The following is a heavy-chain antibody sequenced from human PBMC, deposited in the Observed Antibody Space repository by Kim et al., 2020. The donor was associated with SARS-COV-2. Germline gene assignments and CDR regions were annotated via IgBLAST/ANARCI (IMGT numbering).Heavy chain of an antibody. V-gene: IGHV3-33*06. CDR1: GFTFSSYG. CDR2: IWYDGSNK. Sequence: GGSLRLSCAASGFTFSSYGMHWVRQAPGKGLEWVAVIWYDGSNKYYADSVKGRFTISRDNSKNTLYLQMNSLRAEDTAVYYCAKDYATYYDKARGGMDVWGQGTTVTVSS. J-gene: IGHJ6*02. D-gene: IGHD3-9*01. CDR3: AKDYATYYDKARGGMDV.